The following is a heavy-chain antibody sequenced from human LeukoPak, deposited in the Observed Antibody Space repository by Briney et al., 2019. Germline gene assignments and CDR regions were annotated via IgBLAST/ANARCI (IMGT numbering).Heavy chain of an antibody. Sequence: GGSLRLSCAASGFTFSSYSMIWVRQAPGKGLEWVSYISSSSYAMYYADSVKGRFTISRDNAKNTLYLQMNSLRPEDTAVYYCAKAAPGLGSTYFDYWGQGALVTVSS. CDR3: AKAAPGLGSTYFDY. V-gene: IGHV3-48*01. CDR1: GFTFSSYS. J-gene: IGHJ4*02. D-gene: IGHD1-26*01. CDR2: ISSSSYAM.